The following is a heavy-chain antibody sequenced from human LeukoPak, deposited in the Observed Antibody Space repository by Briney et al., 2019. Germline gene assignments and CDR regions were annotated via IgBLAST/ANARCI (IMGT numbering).Heavy chain of an antibody. D-gene: IGHD1-26*01. CDR2: INPNSGGT. CDR3: ARVEWELLRYLDY. Sequence: ASVKVSCKASGYTFTGYYMHWVRQAPGQGLEWMGRINPNSGGTNYAQKFQGRVTMTRDTSISTAYMELSRLRSDDTAVYYCARVEWELLRYLDYWGQGTLVTVSS. J-gene: IGHJ4*02. V-gene: IGHV1-2*06. CDR1: GYTFTGYY.